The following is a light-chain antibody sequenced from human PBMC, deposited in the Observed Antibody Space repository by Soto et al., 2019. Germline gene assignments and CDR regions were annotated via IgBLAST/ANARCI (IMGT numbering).Light chain of an antibody. Sequence: EIVITQSPATLSVSPGERATLSCRASQSVSSNLAWYQQKPGQAPRLLIYGASTRATGIPARFSGSGSGTEFTLTISSXQSEDFAVYCCQQYNNWPATFGQGTKVDIK. CDR1: QSVSSN. CDR3: QQYNNWPAT. J-gene: IGKJ1*01. V-gene: IGKV3-15*01. CDR2: GAS.